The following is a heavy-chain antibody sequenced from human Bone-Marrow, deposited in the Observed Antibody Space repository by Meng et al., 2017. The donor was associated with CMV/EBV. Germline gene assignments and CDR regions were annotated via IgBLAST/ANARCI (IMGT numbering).Heavy chain of an antibody. Sequence: SETLSLTCTVSGDSISSGTYYWAWIRQPPGKGLEWIGSIYHSGGTYDNPSLKSRVTISVDTSKNQFSLKLSSVTAADTAVYYCARGGALEGLLVHYYHGMDVWGQGTTVTVSS. V-gene: IGHV4-39*07. D-gene: IGHD3-3*01. CDR2: IYHSGGT. CDR1: GDSISSGTYY. CDR3: ARGGALEGLLVHYYHGMDV. J-gene: IGHJ6*02.